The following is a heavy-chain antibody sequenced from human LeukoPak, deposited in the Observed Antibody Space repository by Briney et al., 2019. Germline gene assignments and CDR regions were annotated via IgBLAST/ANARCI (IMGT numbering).Heavy chain of an antibody. CDR2: ISGSGGST. D-gene: IGHD2-21*01. V-gene: IGHV3-23*01. Sequence: GGSLRLSCAASGFTFTSFAMTWVRQAPGKGLEWVSAISGSGGSTYYADSVKGRFTISRDNSKNTLYLQMNSLRAEDTAVYYCAKTLDVVVIATGPFDYWGQGTLVTVSS. CDR3: AKTLDVVVIATGPFDY. J-gene: IGHJ4*02. CDR1: GFTFTSFA.